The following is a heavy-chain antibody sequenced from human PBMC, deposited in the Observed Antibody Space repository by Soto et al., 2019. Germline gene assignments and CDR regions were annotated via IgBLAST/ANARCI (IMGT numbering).Heavy chain of an antibody. V-gene: IGHV1-18*01. CDR2: SSPYNGNT. J-gene: IGHJ4*02. D-gene: IGHD1-20*01. Sequence: QVQLVQSGAEMKKPGASVKVSCRASGYTFINYDISWLRQAPGQGLEWMGWSSPYNGNTNYAHTFQGRVTMTADTSASSGYMELRSLGSDDTAVYFCARGRITDLGTFDYWGQGTLVTVSS. CDR1: GYTFINYD. CDR3: ARGRITDLGTFDY.